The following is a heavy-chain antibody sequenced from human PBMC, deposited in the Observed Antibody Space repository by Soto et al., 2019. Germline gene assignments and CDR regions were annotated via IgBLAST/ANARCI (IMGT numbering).Heavy chain of an antibody. V-gene: IGHV3-30*03. CDR2: VSYDGSNQ. CDR1: GFTLKTHG. CDR3: ARDLRLRSHILDF. D-gene: IGHD2-21*02. Sequence: QVRLVESGGGVVQPGRSLRLSCSVSGFTLKTHGMHWVRQAPGKGPEWVAFVSYDGSNQYYGSSVKGRFTISRDNSKNMVFLEVSSLRADDTAVYFCARDLRLRSHILDFWGQGILVIVSS. J-gene: IGHJ4*02.